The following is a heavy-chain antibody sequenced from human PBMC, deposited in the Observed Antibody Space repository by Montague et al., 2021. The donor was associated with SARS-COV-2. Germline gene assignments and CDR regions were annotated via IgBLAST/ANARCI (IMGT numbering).Heavy chain of an antibody. CDR1: GFTISSYW. CDR3: TRDRDYGDYLNWFNP. V-gene: IGHV3-7*01. J-gene: IGHJ5*02. Sequence: SLRLSCVASGFTISSYWMSWVRQAPGKGLEWVANIRQDGSDKYYLDSVRGRFTIFRDNAKNSLYLQMNSLTAEDTGVYYCTRDRDYGDYLNWFNPWGQGTLVTVSS. CDR2: IRQDGSDK. D-gene: IGHD4-17*01.